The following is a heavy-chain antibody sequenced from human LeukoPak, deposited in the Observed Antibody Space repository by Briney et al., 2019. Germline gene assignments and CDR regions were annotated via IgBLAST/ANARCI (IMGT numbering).Heavy chain of an antibody. J-gene: IGHJ5*02. CDR1: GFTVSSSY. Sequence: GGSLRLSCTASGFTVSSSYMSWVRQAPGKGLEWVSVIYSDTRTYYADSVKGRFTISSDNSKNTLYLLMNSLRAEDTAVYYCARTYSRGVSWFDPWGQGTLVTVSS. V-gene: IGHV3-53*01. D-gene: IGHD6-19*01. CDR3: ARTYSRGVSWFDP. CDR2: IYSDTRT.